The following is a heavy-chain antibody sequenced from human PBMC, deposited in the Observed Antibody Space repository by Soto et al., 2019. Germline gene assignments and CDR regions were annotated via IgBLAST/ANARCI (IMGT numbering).Heavy chain of an antibody. J-gene: IGHJ6*02. CDR2: INHSGST. D-gene: IGHD3-3*01. V-gene: IGHV4-34*01. Sequence: SSETLSLTCAVYGGSFSGYYWSWIRQPPGKGLEWIGEINHSGSTNYNPSLKSRVTISVDTSKNQFSLKLSSVTAADTAVYYCARGSTIFGVVRRIGMDVWGQGTTVTVSS. CDR3: ARGSTIFGVVRRIGMDV. CDR1: GGSFSGYY.